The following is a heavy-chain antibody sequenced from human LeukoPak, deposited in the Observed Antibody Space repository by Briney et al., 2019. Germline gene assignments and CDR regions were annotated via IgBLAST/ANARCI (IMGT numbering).Heavy chain of an antibody. V-gene: IGHV3-30*02. D-gene: IGHD1-26*01. Sequence: GGSLRLSCAASGSTFNNYGMHWVRQAPGTGLEWVAFIHYDGSNKYYADSVKGRFTISRDNSNHTLYLQMNSLRAEDTGVYYCAKDLLGWELHYFDYWGQGTLVTVSS. CDR3: AKDLLGWELHYFDY. CDR1: GSTFNNYG. CDR2: IHYDGSNK. J-gene: IGHJ4*02.